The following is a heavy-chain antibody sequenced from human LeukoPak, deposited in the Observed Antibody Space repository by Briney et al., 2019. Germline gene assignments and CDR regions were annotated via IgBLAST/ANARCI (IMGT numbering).Heavy chain of an antibody. CDR1: GYTFTGYY. V-gene: IGHV1-2*04. Sequence: ASVKVSCKASGYTFTGYYMHWVRQAPGQGLEWMGWINPNSGGTNYAQKFQGWVTMTRDTSISTAYKELSRLRSDDTAVYYCARGYCSGGSCYAGAGGDYWGQGTLVTVSS. J-gene: IGHJ4*02. CDR2: INPNSGGT. D-gene: IGHD2-15*01. CDR3: ARGYCSGGSCYAGAGGDY.